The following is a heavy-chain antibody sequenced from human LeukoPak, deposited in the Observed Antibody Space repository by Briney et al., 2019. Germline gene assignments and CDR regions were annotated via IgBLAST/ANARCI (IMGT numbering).Heavy chain of an antibody. J-gene: IGHJ4*02. V-gene: IGHV3-30-3*01. CDR2: ISYDGSNK. D-gene: IGHD3-3*01. Sequence: GGSLRLSCAASGFTFSSYAMHWVRQAPGKGLEWVAVISYDGSNKYYADSVKGRFTISRDNSKNTLYLQMNSLRAEDTAVYYCARDFSRFLEWFNFWGLGTLVTVSS. CDR1: GFTFSSYA. CDR3: ARDFSRFLEWFNF.